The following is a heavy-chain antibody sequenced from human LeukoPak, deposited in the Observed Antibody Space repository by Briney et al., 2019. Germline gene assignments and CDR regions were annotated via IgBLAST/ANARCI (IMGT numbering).Heavy chain of an antibody. J-gene: IGHJ4*02. CDR3: ARLGASIVDY. V-gene: IGHV4-39*07. Sequence: SETLSLTCTVSGGSISSSSYYWGWIRQPPGKGLEWIGSIYYSGSTYYNPSLKSRVTISVDTSKNQFSLKLSSVTAADTAVYYCARLGASIVDYWGQGTLVTVSS. CDR2: IYYSGST. CDR1: GGSISSSSYY. D-gene: IGHD1-26*01.